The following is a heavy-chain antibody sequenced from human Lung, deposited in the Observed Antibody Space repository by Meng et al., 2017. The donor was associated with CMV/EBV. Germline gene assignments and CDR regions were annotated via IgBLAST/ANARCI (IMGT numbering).Heavy chain of an antibody. CDR3: ARAASTWAYYFDY. CDR2: ISDRGGST. V-gene: IGHV3-23*01. CDR1: GFTFNRYV. D-gene: IGHD5/OR15-5a*01. J-gene: IGHJ4*02. Sequence: ACGFTFNRYVMTWVRQAPGKGLEWASAISDRGGSTYYADSVKGRFTVSRDNSKSTLYLQMSSLSAEDTAVYYCARAASTWAYYFDYWGQGTLVTVSS.